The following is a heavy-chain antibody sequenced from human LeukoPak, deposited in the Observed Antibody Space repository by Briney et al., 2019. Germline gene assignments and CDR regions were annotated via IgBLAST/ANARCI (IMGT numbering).Heavy chain of an antibody. D-gene: IGHD3-22*01. J-gene: IGHJ4*02. CDR1: GYTFTNYY. CDR2: LDPSGGST. V-gene: IGHV1-46*01. Sequence: ASVKVSCKASGYTFTNYYMHWVRRAPGQGLEWMGILDPSGGSTSYAQKFQGRVTMTRDTSISTAYMELSRLRSDDTAVYYCARNFYFDSSGYYHYWGQGTLVTVSS. CDR3: ARNFYFDSSGYYHY.